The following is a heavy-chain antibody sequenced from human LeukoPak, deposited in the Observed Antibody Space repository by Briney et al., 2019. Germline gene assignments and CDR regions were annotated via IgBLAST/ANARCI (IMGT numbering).Heavy chain of an antibody. CDR2: IYYSGST. CDR3: AMVSGYGWTYFDY. CDR1: GGSFSGYY. V-gene: IGHV4-59*01. D-gene: IGHD5-12*01. Sequence: SETLSLTCAVYGGSFSGYYWSWIRQPPGKGLEWIGYIYYSGSTNYNPSLKSRVTISVDTSKNQFSLKLSSVTAADTAVYYCAMVSGYGWTYFDYWGQGTLVTVSS. J-gene: IGHJ4*02.